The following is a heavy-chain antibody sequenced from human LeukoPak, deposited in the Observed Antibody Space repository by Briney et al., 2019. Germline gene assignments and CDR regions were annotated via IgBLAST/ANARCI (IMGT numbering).Heavy chain of an antibody. CDR1: GGSISSGGYY. Sequence: SETLSLTCTVSGGSISSGGYYWSWIRQHPGKGLEWIGYIYYSGSTYYNPSLKSRVTMSVDTSKNQFSLKLSSVTAADTVVYYCAREDDSSGSLDYWGQGTLVTVSS. CDR2: IYYSGST. J-gene: IGHJ4*02. CDR3: AREDDSSGSLDY. D-gene: IGHD3-22*01. V-gene: IGHV4-31*03.